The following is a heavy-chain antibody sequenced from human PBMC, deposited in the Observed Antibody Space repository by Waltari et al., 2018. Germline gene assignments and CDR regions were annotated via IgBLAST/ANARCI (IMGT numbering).Heavy chain of an antibody. CDR3: ARGPQYQLYYYSGMDV. D-gene: IGHD2-2*01. CDR2: FYHSGSA. J-gene: IGHJ6*02. V-gene: IGHV4-30-2*01. Sequence: QLQLQESGSGLVKPSQTLSLTFTVSGASISSVAYSGSWIRQPPGKGLEWIGYFYHSGSAYYNPSLKGRVSMSIDRSKSQFSLTLTSVIAADTAVYYCARGPQYQLYYYSGMDVWGQGATATVSS. CDR1: GASISSVAYS.